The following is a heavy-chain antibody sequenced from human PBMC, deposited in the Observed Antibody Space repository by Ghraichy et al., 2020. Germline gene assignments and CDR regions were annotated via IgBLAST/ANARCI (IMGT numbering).Heavy chain of an antibody. CDR2: ISSSSSYI. Sequence: GGSLRLSCAASGFTFSSYSMNWVRQAPGKGLEWVSSISSSSSYIYYADSVKGRFTISRDNAKNSLYLQMNSLRAEDTAVYYCARDGGVDSGSYYYYGMDVWGQGTTVTVSS. J-gene: IGHJ6*02. CDR1: GFTFSSYS. CDR3: ARDGGVDSGSYYYYGMDV. D-gene: IGHD1-26*01. V-gene: IGHV3-21*01.